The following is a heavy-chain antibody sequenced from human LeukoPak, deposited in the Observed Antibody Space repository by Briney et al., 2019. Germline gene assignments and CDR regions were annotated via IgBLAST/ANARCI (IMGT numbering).Heavy chain of an antibody. CDR1: GFIFSGYC. Sequence: PGGSLRLSCAASGFIFSGYCMNWVRQAPGQGLEWISYISYSGGTIYYADSVKGRFTISRDNSKNTLYLQMNSLRAEDTAVYYCARGHQYGYSSSWQHPWFDPWGQGTLVTVSS. D-gene: IGHD6-13*01. V-gene: IGHV3-48*01. CDR3: ARGHQYGYSSSWQHPWFDP. CDR2: ISYSGGTI. J-gene: IGHJ5*02.